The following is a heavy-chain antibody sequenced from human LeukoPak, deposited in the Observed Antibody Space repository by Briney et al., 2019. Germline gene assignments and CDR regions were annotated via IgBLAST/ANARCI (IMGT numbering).Heavy chain of an antibody. D-gene: IGHD5-12*01. CDR1: GFTVSSNY. Sequence: PGGSLRLPCVASGFTVSSNYMSWVRQAPGKGLEWVSLIYTDASTYYADSVKGRFTISRHNSKNTLYLQMNSLRPEDTAVYYCASGYSAYKRSYYYGMDVWGQGTTVTVSS. J-gene: IGHJ6*02. CDR3: ASGYSAYKRSYYYGMDV. CDR2: IYTDAST. V-gene: IGHV3-53*04.